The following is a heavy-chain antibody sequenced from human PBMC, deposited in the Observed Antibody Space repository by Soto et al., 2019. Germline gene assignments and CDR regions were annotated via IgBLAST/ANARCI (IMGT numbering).Heavy chain of an antibody. D-gene: IGHD3-22*01. CDR1: GDSISGGNYY. CDR2: IYYTGTT. V-gene: IGHV4-31*03. Sequence: SETLSLTCTVSGDSISGGNYYLTCIGQHPWRGLEWIGYIYYTGTTHYSPSLQSRVTMSVDTSKNQISLTLTSLTPADTAVYFCARLYTYGYYHFDHWGQGTLVTSPQ. CDR3: ARLYTYGYYHFDH. J-gene: IGHJ4*02.